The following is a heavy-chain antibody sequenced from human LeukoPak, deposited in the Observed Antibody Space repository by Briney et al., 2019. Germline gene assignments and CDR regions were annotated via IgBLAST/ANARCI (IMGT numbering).Heavy chain of an antibody. V-gene: IGHV3-74*01. J-gene: IGHJ4*02. CDR3: ARISYDSSGYYDY. D-gene: IGHD3-22*01. CDR1: GFTFSSYY. CDR2: IDSDGNIT. Sequence: PGGSLRLSCAASGFTFSSYYIHWVRQAPGKGLVWVSRIDSDGNITTYADSVKGRFTISRDNAENTLYLQMNSLRAEDTAVYYCARISYDSSGYYDYWGQGTLVTVSS.